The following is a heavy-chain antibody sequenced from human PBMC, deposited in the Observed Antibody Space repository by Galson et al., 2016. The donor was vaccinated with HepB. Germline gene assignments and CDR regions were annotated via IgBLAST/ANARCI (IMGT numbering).Heavy chain of an antibody. V-gene: IGHV3-23*01. CDR3: ARAFRYGTGWYGRNDC. D-gene: IGHD6-19*01. J-gene: IGHJ4*02. CDR2: FNGGSA. CDR1: GFTLNSFA. Sequence: SLRLSCAASGFTLNSFAMSWVRQAPGKGLGWVSAFNGGSAHSADSVQGRFTISRDTSKNTLSLEMNSLRAEDAAIYYCARAFRYGTGWYGRNDCWGQGTLVTVSS.